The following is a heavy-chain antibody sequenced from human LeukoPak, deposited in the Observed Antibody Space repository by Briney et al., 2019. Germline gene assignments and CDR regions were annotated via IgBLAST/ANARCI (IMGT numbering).Heavy chain of an antibody. V-gene: IGHV4-31*03. CDR1: GGSISSGGYY. CDR3: ARGPSGDVDY. D-gene: IGHD7-27*01. J-gene: IGHJ4*02. CDR2: IYYSGST. Sequence: PSETLSLTCTVSGGSISSGGYYWSWIRQHPGKGLEWIGYIYYSGSTYYNPSLKSRVTISVDTSRNQFSLKLSSVTAADTAVYYCARGPSGDVDYWGQGTLVTVSS.